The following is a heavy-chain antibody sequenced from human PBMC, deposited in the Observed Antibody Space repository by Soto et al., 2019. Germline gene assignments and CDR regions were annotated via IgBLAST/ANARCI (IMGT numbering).Heavy chain of an antibody. V-gene: IGHV1-2*04. CDR3: ARDPGYCSSTSCYAGGPDYYYYGMDV. J-gene: IGHJ6*02. CDR1: GYTFTGYY. Sequence: ASVKVSCKASGYTFTGYYMHWVRRAPGQGLEWMGWINPNSGGTNYAQKFQGWVTMTRDTSISTAYMELSRLRSDDTAVYYCARDPGYCSSTSCYAGGPDYYYYGMDVWGQGTTVTVSS. CDR2: INPNSGGT. D-gene: IGHD2-2*01.